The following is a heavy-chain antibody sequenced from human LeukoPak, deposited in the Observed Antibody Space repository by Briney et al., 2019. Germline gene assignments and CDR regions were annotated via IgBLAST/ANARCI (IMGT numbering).Heavy chain of an antibody. V-gene: IGHV4-59*08. J-gene: IGHJ3*01. CDR1: GDSISRSY. CDR2: ISYNGNT. Sequence: PSETLSLTCTVSGDSISRSYWNWIRQTPGRGLEWVASISYNGNTNYSPSLKSRLTISRDTSRRQISLELTSVTAADAGVYYCARRGPTLVIIYDAFDLWGPGTLVSVSS. D-gene: IGHD3-22*01. CDR3: ARRGPTLVIIYDAFDL.